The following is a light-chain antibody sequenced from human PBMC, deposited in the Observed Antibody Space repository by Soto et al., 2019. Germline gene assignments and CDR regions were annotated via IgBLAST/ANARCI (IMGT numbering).Light chain of an antibody. Sequence: DIQMTQSPSTLSASVGDRVTITCRASQSISTWLAWYQQKPGKAPKLLIYKASSLESGVPSRFSGSGSGTEFTLTISSLQPDDFATYYCQQYNTYTLTLGEGTTVEIK. V-gene: IGKV1-5*03. CDR3: QQYNTYTLT. J-gene: IGKJ4*02. CDR1: QSISTW. CDR2: KAS.